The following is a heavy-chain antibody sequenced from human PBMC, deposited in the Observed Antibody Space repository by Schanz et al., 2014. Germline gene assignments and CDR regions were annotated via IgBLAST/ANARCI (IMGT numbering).Heavy chain of an antibody. CDR2: ISYHGSER. V-gene: IGHV3-30*18. J-gene: IGHJ4*02. D-gene: IGHD3-22*01. CDR1: GFTFSDYY. Sequence: QVQLEESGGGLVTPGGSLRLSCAASGFTFSDYYMSWIRQAPGRGLEWVAVISYHGSERYYADSVKGRFTISRDNSKNTLYLQMNSLRTEDTAVYFCAKSYDTSGYSGFDYWGQGTLVTVSS. CDR3: AKSYDTSGYSGFDY.